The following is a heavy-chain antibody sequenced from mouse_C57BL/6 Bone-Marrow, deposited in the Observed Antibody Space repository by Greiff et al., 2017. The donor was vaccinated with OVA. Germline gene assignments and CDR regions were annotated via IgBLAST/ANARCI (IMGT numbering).Heavy chain of an antibody. J-gene: IGHJ4*01. CDR3: ARELYYYAMDY. Sequence: VQLQQPGAELVMPGASVKLSCKASGYTFTSYWMHWVKQRPGQGLEWIGEIDPSDSYTNYNQKFKGKSTLTVDKYSSTAYMQLSSLTSEDSAVYYCARELYYYAMDYWGQGTSVTVSS. V-gene: IGHV1-69*01. CDR1: GYTFTSYW. CDR2: IDPSDSYT.